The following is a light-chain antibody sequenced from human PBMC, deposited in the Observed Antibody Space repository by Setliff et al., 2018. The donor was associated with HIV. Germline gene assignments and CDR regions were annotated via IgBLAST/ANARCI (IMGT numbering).Light chain of an antibody. Sequence: QSVLTQPASVSGSPGPSITISCTGTSSDVGGYNYVSWYQQHPGKAPKLIIYEVRNRPSGVSNRFSGSKSGNTASLTISGLQAEDEGDYYCSSYAITNTLPFGTGTKVTV. CDR1: SSDVGGYNY. CDR3: SSYAITNTLP. J-gene: IGLJ1*01. CDR2: EVR. V-gene: IGLV2-14*01.